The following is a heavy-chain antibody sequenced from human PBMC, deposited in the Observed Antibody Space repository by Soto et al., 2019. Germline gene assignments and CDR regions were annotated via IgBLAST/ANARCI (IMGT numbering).Heavy chain of an antibody. V-gene: IGHV5-10-1*01. CDR3: ASLSLGYCSGGSCYYYYGIDV. Sequence: PGESLKISCKGSGYSFTSYWISWVRQMPGKGLEWMGRIDPSDSYTNYSPSFQGHVTISADKSISTAYLQWSSLKASDTAMYYCASLSLGYCSGGSCYYYYGIDVWGQGTTVTVYS. D-gene: IGHD2-15*01. CDR2: IDPSDSYT. CDR1: GYSFTSYW. J-gene: IGHJ6*02.